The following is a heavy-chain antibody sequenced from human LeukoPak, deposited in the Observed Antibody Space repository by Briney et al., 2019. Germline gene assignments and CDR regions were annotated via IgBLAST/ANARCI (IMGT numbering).Heavy chain of an antibody. Sequence: GGSLRLSCATSGFSFTDYPMNWVRQAPGKGLEWISNIRTTAEGAKYAYYADSVKGRVTISRDDGKNTLYLHMNSLRDDDTAVYYSARHDYGDLGQGTLVTVSS. CDR3: ARHDYGD. CDR2: IRTTAEGAKYA. CDR1: GFSFTDYP. D-gene: IGHD4-17*01. J-gene: IGHJ4*02. V-gene: IGHV3-48*02.